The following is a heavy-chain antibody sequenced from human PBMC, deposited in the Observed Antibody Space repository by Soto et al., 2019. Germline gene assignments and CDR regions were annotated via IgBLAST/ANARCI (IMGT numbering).Heavy chain of an antibody. J-gene: IGHJ4*02. D-gene: IGHD3-16*01. CDR1: GGTFSSYA. Sequence: QVQLVQSGAEVKKPGSSVKVPCKASGGTFSSYAISWVRQAPGQGLEWMGGIIPIFGTANYAQKFQGRVTITADESTSTAYMELSSLRSEDTAVYYCASGPLTPGLERLDYWGQGTLVTVSS. CDR2: IIPIFGTA. V-gene: IGHV1-69*01. CDR3: ASGPLTPGLERLDY.